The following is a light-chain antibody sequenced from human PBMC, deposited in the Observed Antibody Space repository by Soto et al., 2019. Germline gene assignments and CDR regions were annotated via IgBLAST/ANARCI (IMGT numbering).Light chain of an antibody. J-gene: IGLJ1*01. CDR3: SSYSTTTTPLV. V-gene: IGLV2-14*01. Sequence: QSALTQSASVSGSPGQSITISCTGTSSDIGVYPFVSWYQQHPGKAPTLIIYDVNSRPSGVSNRFSGSKSGNTASLTISGLQAEDEADYYCSSYSTTTTPLVFGAGTKVTVL. CDR2: DVN. CDR1: SSDIGVYPF.